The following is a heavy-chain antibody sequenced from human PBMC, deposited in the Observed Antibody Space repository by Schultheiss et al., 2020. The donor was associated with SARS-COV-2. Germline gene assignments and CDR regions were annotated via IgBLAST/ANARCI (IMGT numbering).Heavy chain of an antibody. D-gene: IGHD5-12*01. CDR2: ISGSGGST. V-gene: IGHV3-23*01. CDR3: ARDTRAVYSGYGLPGGDYYYYGMDV. CDR1: GFTFDDYA. Sequence: GGSLRLSCAASGFTFDDYAMHWVRQAPGKGLEWVSAISGSGGSTYYADSVKGRFTISRDNSKNTLYLQMNSLRAEDTAVYYCARDTRAVYSGYGLPGGDYYYYGMDVWGQGTTVTVSS. J-gene: IGHJ6*02.